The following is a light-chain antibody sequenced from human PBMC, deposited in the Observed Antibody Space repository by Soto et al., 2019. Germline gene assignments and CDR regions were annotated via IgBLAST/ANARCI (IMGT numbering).Light chain of an antibody. CDR1: SSDVGSYNL. CDR3: CSYAGSSISYV. Sequence: QSVLTQPASVSGSPGQSITISCTGTSSDVGSYNLVSWYQQHPGKAPKLMIYEVSKRPSGVSNRFSGSKSGNTASLTISGLQAEDEADYYCCSYAGSSISYVFGTETKLSVL. J-gene: IGLJ1*01. CDR2: EVS. V-gene: IGLV2-23*02.